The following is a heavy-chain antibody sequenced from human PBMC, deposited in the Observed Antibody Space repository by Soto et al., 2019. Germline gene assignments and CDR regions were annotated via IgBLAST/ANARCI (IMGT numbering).Heavy chain of an antibody. Sequence: GGSLRLSCVASEFTFSNFWMSWVRQAPGRGLEWVANIMFDGTEKNYVDSVKGRFTISRDNAKNSLYLQMNSLTAEDTAIYYCARKVILDYWGQGT. J-gene: IGHJ4*02. CDR3: ARKVILDY. V-gene: IGHV3-7*01. CDR2: IMFDGTEK. CDR1: EFTFSNFW. D-gene: IGHD3-16*02.